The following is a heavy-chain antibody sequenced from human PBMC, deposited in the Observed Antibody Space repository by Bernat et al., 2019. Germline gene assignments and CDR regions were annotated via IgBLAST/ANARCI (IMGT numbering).Heavy chain of an antibody. CDR2: VKHDGSEK. J-gene: IGHJ4*02. Sequence: EAQLVESGGGLVQPGGSLRLSCAASGLTISTYWMSWVRQAPGKGLEWVANVKHDGSEKYYVDSVEGRFTISRDNAKNSLYLQMNSLRVEDTAVYYCVRDGRGGWPFDHWGQGTLVTVSS. V-gene: IGHV3-7*04. D-gene: IGHD6-19*01. CDR3: VRDGRGGWPFDH. CDR1: GLTISTYW.